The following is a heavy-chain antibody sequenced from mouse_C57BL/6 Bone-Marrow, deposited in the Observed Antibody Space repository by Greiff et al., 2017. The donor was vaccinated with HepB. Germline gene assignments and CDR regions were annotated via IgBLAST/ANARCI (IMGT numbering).Heavy chain of an antibody. CDR3: ARGGYYGSSFAMDY. J-gene: IGHJ4*01. D-gene: IGHD1-1*01. CDR1: GFTFSSYA. V-gene: IGHV5-4*01. CDR2: ISDGGSYT. Sequence: EVQGVESGGGLVKPGGSLKLSCAASGFTFSSYAMSWVRQTPEKRLEWVATISDGGSYTYYPDSVKGRFTISRDNAKNNLYLQMSHLKSEDTAMYYCARGGYYGSSFAMDYWGQGTSVTVSS.